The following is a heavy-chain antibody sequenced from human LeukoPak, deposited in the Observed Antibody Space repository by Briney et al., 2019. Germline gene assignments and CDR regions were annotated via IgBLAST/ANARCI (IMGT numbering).Heavy chain of an antibody. CDR2: IYYSGST. Sequence: SETLSLTCTVSGDSINSYYWSWIRQPPGKGLEWIGYIYYSGSTNYNPSLKSRVTISVDTSKNQFSLKLSSVTAADTAVYYCAGGGYSYGFSFDYWGQGTLVTVSP. D-gene: IGHD5-18*01. J-gene: IGHJ4*02. CDR3: AGGGYSYGFSFDY. CDR1: GDSINSYY. V-gene: IGHV4-59*01.